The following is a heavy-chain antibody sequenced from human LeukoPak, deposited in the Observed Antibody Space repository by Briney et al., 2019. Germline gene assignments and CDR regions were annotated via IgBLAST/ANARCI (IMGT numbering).Heavy chain of an antibody. Sequence: GASVKVSCKASGGTFSSYAISWVRQAPGQGLEWMGGIIPIFGTANYAQKFQGRVTMTRDTSTSTVYMELSSLRSEDTAVYYCARDGGSGSQRFDYWGQGTLVTVSS. CDR1: GGTFSSYA. J-gene: IGHJ4*02. V-gene: IGHV1-69*05. CDR2: IIPIFGTA. CDR3: ARDGGSGSQRFDY. D-gene: IGHD6-19*01.